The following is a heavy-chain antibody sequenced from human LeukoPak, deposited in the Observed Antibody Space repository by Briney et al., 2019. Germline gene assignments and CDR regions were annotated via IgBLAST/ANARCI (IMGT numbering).Heavy chain of an antibody. Sequence: GGSLRLSCAASGFTFSSYGMHWFRQAPGKGLEWVAVIWYDGSNKYYADSVKGRFTISRDNSKNTLYLQMNSLRAEDTAVYYCAREKDYYGSGNHYYGMDVWGQGTTVTVSS. CDR2: IWYDGSNK. V-gene: IGHV3-33*01. D-gene: IGHD3-10*01. J-gene: IGHJ6*02. CDR3: AREKDYYGSGNHYYGMDV. CDR1: GFTFSSYG.